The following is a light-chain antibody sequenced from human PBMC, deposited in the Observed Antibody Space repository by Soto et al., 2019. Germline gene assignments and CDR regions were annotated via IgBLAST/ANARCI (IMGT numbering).Light chain of an antibody. J-gene: IGKJ2*01. CDR2: AAY. CDR3: QQSYSTPYT. V-gene: IGKV1-39*01. Sequence: DIQMTQSPFSLSASVGDRVTITCRASQSISTYLNWYQQKPGKAPKLLIYAAYRLQSGVPSRFSGRGTDLTLTISSLQPEDSATYYCQQSYSTPYTFGQGTKLEIK. CDR1: QSISTY.